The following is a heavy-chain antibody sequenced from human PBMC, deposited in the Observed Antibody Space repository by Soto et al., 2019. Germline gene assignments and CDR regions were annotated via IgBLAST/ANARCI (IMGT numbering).Heavy chain of an antibody. D-gene: IGHD3-10*01. CDR1: GCPNIYY. J-gene: IGHJ6*02. CDR3: TRQGFGEVHGLVDV. V-gene: IGHV4-59*08. CDR2: INSNGYS. Sequence: PSDALSQTVIISGCPNIYYCSRMRLSPGKGLEWIGYINSNGYSSYNPSLKSRVTLSVDTSKNQFSLKLSSVTAADAAVYYCTRQGFGEVHGLVDVWVQGTTVT.